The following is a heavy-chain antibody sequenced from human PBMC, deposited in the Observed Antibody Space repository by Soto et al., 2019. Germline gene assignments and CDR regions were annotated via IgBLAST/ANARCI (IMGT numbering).Heavy chain of an antibody. Sequence: GASLRLSCAASGFTFSSYAMSWVPPAPGKGLEWVSAISGSGGSTYYADSAKGRFTISRDNSKNTLYLQMNSLRAEDTAVYYCAKGSSIAARPHYFECWGRGTLVNVSS. CDR2: ISGSGGST. D-gene: IGHD6-6*01. CDR3: AKGSSIAARPHYFEC. J-gene: IGHJ4*02. CDR1: GFTFSSYA. V-gene: IGHV3-23*01.